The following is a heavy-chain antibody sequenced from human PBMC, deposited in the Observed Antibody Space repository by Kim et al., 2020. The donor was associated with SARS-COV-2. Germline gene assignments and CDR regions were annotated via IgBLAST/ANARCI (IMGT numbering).Heavy chain of an antibody. D-gene: IGHD5-18*01. Sequence: YNPSLKSRVTISVETSKNQFSLKLSSVTAADTAVYYCGRLSSYGLKFDYWGQGTLVTVSS. CDR3: GRLSSYGLKFDY. V-gene: IGHV4-39*01. J-gene: IGHJ4*02.